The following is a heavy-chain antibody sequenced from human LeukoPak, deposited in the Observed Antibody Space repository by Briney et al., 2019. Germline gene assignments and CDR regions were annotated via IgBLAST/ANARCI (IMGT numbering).Heavy chain of an antibody. CDR1: GYTLTELS. CDR2: FNPEDGEK. D-gene: IGHD2-15*01. J-gene: IGHJ4*02. CDR3: ATDPVGYCSSDSCYSVDY. V-gene: IGHV1-24*01. Sequence: ASVKVSCKVSGYTLTELSIHWVRQAPGKGLEWRGGFNPEDGEKIYVQKFQGRVTMTEDTSIDTAYMELSSLRSEDTAMYYCATDPVGYCSSDSCYSVDYWGQGTLVTVSS.